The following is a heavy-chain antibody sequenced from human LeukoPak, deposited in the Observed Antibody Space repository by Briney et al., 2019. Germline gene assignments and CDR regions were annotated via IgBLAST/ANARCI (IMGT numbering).Heavy chain of an antibody. Sequence: PSETLSLTCTVSGGSISSNNYHWGGVRQPPGKGLEWIATIYYSESSYYNPSLKSRVTISVDTSKNQFSLKLSSVTAADTAVYYCARLAQGSGTYGFDYWGQGTLVTVSS. V-gene: IGHV4-39*01. CDR2: IYYSESS. J-gene: IGHJ4*02. CDR1: GGSISSNNYH. D-gene: IGHD3-10*01. CDR3: ARLAQGSGTYGFDY.